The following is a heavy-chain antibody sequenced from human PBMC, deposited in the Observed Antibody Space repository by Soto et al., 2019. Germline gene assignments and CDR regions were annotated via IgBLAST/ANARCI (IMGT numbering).Heavy chain of an antibody. V-gene: IGHV3-23*01. D-gene: IGHD3-9*01. Sequence: PGGSLRLSCAASGFTFSSYAMSWVRQAPGKGLEWVSAVSGSGGSTYYADSVKGRFTISRDNSKNTLYLQMNSLRAEDTAVYYCAFSITIFPESLDVWGQGTTVTVSS. CDR2: VSGSGGST. J-gene: IGHJ6*02. CDR1: GFTFSSYA. CDR3: AFSITIFPESLDV.